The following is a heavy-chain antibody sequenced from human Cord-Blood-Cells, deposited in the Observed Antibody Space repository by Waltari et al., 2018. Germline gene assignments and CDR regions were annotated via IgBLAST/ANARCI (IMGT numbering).Heavy chain of an antibody. V-gene: IGHV1-24*01. Sequence: QVQLVQSGAEVKKPGASVKVSCKVSGYTLTDLSMHGVRQAPGKGLEWMGGFDPEDGETIYAQKFQGRVTMTEDTSTDTAYMELSSLRSEDTAVYYCATPYCSGGSCYSDAFDIWGQGTMVTVSS. CDR2: FDPEDGET. J-gene: IGHJ3*02. CDR1: GYTLTDLS. D-gene: IGHD2-15*01. CDR3: ATPYCSGGSCYSDAFDI.